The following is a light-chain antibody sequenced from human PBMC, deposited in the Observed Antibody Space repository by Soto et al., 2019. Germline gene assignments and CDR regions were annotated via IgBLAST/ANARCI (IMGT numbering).Light chain of an antibody. CDR2: AVS. CDR1: SRDVGGQNY. J-gene: IGLJ1*01. Sequence: QSVLTQPPSASGSPGQSVAISCTGTSRDVGGQNYVSWYQQHPGKAPKLIIYAVSNRPSGVPDRFSGSKSDNTASLTISGLRAEDEADYYCCSHAGNNNYVFGTGTKVT. V-gene: IGLV2-8*01. CDR3: CSHAGNNNYV.